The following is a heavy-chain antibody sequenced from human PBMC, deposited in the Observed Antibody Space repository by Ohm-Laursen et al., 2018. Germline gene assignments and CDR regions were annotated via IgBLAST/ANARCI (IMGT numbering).Heavy chain of an antibody. CDR1: GFTFSSYA. Sequence: SLRLSCAASGFTFSSYAMSWVRQAPGKGLEWVSAISGSGGSTYYADSVKGRFTISRDNSKNTLYLQMNSLRAEDTAVYYCAKVEAGWTSGWHDTRWDYYYGMDVWGQGTTVTVSS. J-gene: IGHJ6*02. CDR2: ISGSGGST. CDR3: AKVEAGWTSGWHDTRWDYYYGMDV. V-gene: IGHV3-23*01. D-gene: IGHD6-19*01.